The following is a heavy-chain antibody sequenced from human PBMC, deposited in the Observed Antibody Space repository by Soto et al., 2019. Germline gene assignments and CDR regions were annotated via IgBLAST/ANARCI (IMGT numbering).Heavy chain of an antibody. Sequence: PGGSLRLSCAASGFTFPSFWMSWVRLAPGKGLEWVANIKGDGTQMAYVDSVRGRFTISRDNAQNSLYLQMNSLKAEDTGVYYCAKDRGWNTFDHWGQGVSVTVSS. J-gene: IGHJ4*02. CDR3: AKDRGWNTFDH. CDR2: IKGDGTQM. V-gene: IGHV3-7*01. CDR1: GFTFPSFW. D-gene: IGHD1-1*01.